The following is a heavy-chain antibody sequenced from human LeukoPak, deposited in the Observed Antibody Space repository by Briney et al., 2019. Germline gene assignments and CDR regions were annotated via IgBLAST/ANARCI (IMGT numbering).Heavy chain of an antibody. J-gene: IGHJ5*02. CDR2: IYYSGST. D-gene: IGHD6-13*01. V-gene: IGHV4-59*12. CDR3: ARRQTIAAAGYNWFDP. CDR1: GGSISSYY. Sequence: SETLSLTCTVSGGSISSYYWSWFRQPPGKGLEWIGYIYYSGSTTYNPSLKSRVTISVDTSKNQFSLKLSSVTAADTAVYYCARRQTIAAAGYNWFDPWGQGTLVTVSS.